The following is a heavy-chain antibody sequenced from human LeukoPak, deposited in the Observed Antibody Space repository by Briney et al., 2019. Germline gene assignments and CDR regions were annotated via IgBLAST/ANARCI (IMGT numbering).Heavy chain of an antibody. Sequence: SETLSLTCAVYGGSFSGYYWSWIRQPPGKGLEWIGEINHSGSTNYNPSLKSRVTISVDTSKNQFSLKLSSVTAADTAVYYCARGGIYDSSGYSWWGQGTLVTVSS. V-gene: IGHV4-34*01. CDR2: INHSGST. CDR1: GGSFSGYY. J-gene: IGHJ4*02. CDR3: ARGGIYDSSGYSW. D-gene: IGHD3-22*01.